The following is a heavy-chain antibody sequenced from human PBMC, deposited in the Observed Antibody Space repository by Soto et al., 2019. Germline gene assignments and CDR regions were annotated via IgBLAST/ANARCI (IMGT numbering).Heavy chain of an antibody. D-gene: IGHD5-12*01. CDR1: GFTFSSYG. J-gene: IGHJ4*02. Sequence: GGSLRLSCAASGFTFSSYGMHWIRQAPGKGLEWVAVISYDGSNKYYADSVKGRFTISRDNSKNTLYLQMNSLRAEDTAVYYCARGSRWLQLRVFSIDYWGQGTLVTVSS. V-gene: IGHV3-30*03. CDR3: ARGSRWLQLRVFSIDY. CDR2: ISYDGSNK.